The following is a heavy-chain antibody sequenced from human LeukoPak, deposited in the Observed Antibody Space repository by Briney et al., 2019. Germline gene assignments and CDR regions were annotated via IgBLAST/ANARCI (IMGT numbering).Heavy chain of an antibody. CDR1: GFTFSNYW. CDR3: VRGTNDWTGIDY. CDR2: INPDGSST. Sequence: PGGSLRLSCAASGFTFSNYWMHWVRQAPGKGLVWVSRINPDGSSTDYADSVKGRFTISRDNARNTLYLQMNSLRVEDTAICYCVRGTNDWTGIDYWGQGTLVTVSS. J-gene: IGHJ4*02. V-gene: IGHV3-74*01. D-gene: IGHD2-8*01.